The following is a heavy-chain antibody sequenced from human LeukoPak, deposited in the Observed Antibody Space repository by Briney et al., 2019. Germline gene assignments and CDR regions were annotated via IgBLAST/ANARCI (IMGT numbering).Heavy chain of an antibody. D-gene: IGHD2-21*01. CDR2: ISSSGSTT. V-gene: IGHV3-48*03. CDR1: GFTFSSYE. Sequence: QPGGSLRLSCAASGFTFSSYEMNWVRQAPGKGLEWVSYISSSGSTTYYADSVKGRVTISRDNSKNTLYLQMNSLRAEDTAVYYCARAVAPLRVIHDGFDIWGQGTMVTVSS. CDR3: ARAVAPLRVIHDGFDI. J-gene: IGHJ3*02.